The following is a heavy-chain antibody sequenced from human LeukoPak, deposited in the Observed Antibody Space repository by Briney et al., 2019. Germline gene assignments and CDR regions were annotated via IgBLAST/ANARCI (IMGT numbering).Heavy chain of an antibody. D-gene: IGHD3-10*01. CDR2: IYSGVST. CDR1: GFTVSSNY. CDR3: ARATPYNDY. Sequence: GGSLRLSCAASGFTVSSNYMNWVRQAPGKGLEWVSGIYSGVSTYYADSVKGRFTISRDNSKNTLYLQMNSLRAEDTAVYYCARATPYNDYWGQGTLVTVSS. V-gene: IGHV3-53*01. J-gene: IGHJ4*02.